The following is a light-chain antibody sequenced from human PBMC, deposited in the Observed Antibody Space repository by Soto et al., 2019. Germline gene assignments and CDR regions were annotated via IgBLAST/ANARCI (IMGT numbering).Light chain of an antibody. CDR1: SSDVGRYKF. CDR2: EVS. J-gene: IGLJ3*02. V-gene: IGLV2-14*01. Sequence: QSVLTQPASVSGSPGQSITISCTGTSSDVGRYKFVSWYQQHPDKAPKLMIYEVSDRPPGVSNRFSGSKSGNTASLTISGLQADDEADYYCSSYTSSTTWVFGEGTKLPVL. CDR3: SSYTSSTTWV.